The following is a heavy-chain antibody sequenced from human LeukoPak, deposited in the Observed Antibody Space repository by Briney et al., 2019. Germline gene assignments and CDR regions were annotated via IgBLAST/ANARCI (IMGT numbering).Heavy chain of an antibody. J-gene: IGHJ4*02. CDR3: ARRAPYCSGGSCYSPWDY. CDR1: SGSISSYY. D-gene: IGHD2-15*01. Sequence: SETLSLTCTVSSGSISSYYWSWIRQPPGKGLEWIGYIYYSGSTDYNPSLKSRVTISVDKSKNQFSLKLSSVTAADTAVYYCARRAPYCSGGSCYSPWDYWGQGTLVTVSS. CDR2: IYYSGST. V-gene: IGHV4-59*01.